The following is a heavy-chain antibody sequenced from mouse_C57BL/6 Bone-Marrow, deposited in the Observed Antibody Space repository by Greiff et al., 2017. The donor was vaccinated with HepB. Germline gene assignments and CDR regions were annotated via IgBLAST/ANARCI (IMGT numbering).Heavy chain of an antibody. CDR3: ARSGYSNHYYARDY. J-gene: IGHJ4*01. V-gene: IGHV1-22*01. Sequence: VPLQQSGPELVKPGASVKMSCKASGYTFTDYNMHWVTQSHGKRLEWIGYINPNNGGTSYNQKFKGKATLTVNKASSTAYMELRSLTSEDSAVYYCARSGYSNHYYARDYWGQGTSVTVSS. D-gene: IGHD2-5*01. CDR2: INPNNGGT. CDR1: GYTFTDYN.